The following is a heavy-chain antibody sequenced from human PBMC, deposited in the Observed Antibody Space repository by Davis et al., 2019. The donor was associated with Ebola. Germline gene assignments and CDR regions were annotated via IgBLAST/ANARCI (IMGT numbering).Heavy chain of an antibody. J-gene: IGHJ2*01. D-gene: IGHD2-15*01. CDR1: GDSISSSNW. Sequence: GSLRLSCAVSGDSISSSNWWGWVRQPPGKGLEWIGEIYHSGSTNYNPSLRSRVTISVDKSKNKFSLTLNAVTAADTAVYYCARESCSGGSCYSGFHWGRGTLVTVSS. V-gene: IGHV4-4*02. CDR3: ARESCSGGSCYSGFH. CDR2: IYHSGST.